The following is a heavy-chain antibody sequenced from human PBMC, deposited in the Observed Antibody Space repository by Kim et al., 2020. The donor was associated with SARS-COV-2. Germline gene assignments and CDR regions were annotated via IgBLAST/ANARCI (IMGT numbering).Heavy chain of an antibody. Sequence: SETLSLTCSVSGGSISSSSYYWGWIRQPPGKGLEWIGSIYNSGSTYYNPSLKSRVTISVDTSKNQFSLKLSSVTAADTAVYYCARVWDSSWYAGDPWGQGMLVTVAS. J-gene: IGHJ5*02. CDR2: IYNSGST. CDR3: ARVWDSSWYAGDP. CDR1: GGSISSSSYY. V-gene: IGHV4-39*07. D-gene: IGHD6-13*01.